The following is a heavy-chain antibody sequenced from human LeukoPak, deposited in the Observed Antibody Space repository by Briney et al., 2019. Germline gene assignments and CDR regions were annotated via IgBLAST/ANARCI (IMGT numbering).Heavy chain of an antibody. CDR1: GGSITSSFY. D-gene: IGHD4-23*01. J-gene: IGHJ4*02. V-gene: IGHV4-59*12. Sequence: SETLSLTCTVSGGSITSSFYWSWIRQSPGKGLEWIGYIYNSGGTKYNPSLKSRLTISVDTSKNQFSLKLSSVTAADTAVYYCASLMTTVVHYWGQGTLVTVSS. CDR3: ASLMTTVVHY. CDR2: IYNSGGT.